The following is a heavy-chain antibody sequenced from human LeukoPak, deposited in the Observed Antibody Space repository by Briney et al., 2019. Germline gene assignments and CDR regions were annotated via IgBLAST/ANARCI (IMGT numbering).Heavy chain of an antibody. CDR3: AKDWGFIGKNDYGDYLGAFDI. J-gene: IGHJ3*02. CDR2: ISGSGGST. D-gene: IGHD4-17*01. Sequence: GGSLRLSCAASGFTFSSYAMSWVRQAPGKGLEWVSAISGSGGSTYYADSVKGRFTISRDNSKNTLYLQMNSLRAEDTAVYYCAKDWGFIGKNDYGDYLGAFDIWGQGTMVTVSS. V-gene: IGHV3-23*01. CDR1: GFTFSSYA.